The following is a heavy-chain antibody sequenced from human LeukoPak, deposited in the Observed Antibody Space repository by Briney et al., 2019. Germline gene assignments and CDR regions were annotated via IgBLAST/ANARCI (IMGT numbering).Heavy chain of an antibody. Sequence: GGSLRLSCAASGFTFSSYSMNWVRQAPGKGLEWVSYISSGSSTIYYADSVKGRFTISRDNAKNSLYLQMNSLRAEDTAVYYCARDLPYYGSGNSYPPGFDYWGQGTLVTVSS. CDR1: GFTFSSYS. V-gene: IGHV3-48*04. J-gene: IGHJ4*02. CDR3: ARDLPYYGSGNSYPPGFDY. D-gene: IGHD3-10*01. CDR2: ISSGSSTI.